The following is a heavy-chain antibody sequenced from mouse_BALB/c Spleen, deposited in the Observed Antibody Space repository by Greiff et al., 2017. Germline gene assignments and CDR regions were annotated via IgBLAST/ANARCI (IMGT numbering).Heavy chain of an antibody. J-gene: IGHJ4*01. CDR2: ISDGGSYT. Sequence: DVKLVESGGGLVKPGGSLKLSCAASGFTFSDYYMYWVRQTPEKRLEWVATISDGGSYTYYPDSVKGRFTISRDNAKNNLYLQMSSLKSEDTAMYYCARGGLLRLYYYAMDYWGQGTSVTVSS. D-gene: IGHD1-1*01. CDR1: GFTFSDYY. V-gene: IGHV5-4*02. CDR3: ARGGLLRLYYYAMDY.